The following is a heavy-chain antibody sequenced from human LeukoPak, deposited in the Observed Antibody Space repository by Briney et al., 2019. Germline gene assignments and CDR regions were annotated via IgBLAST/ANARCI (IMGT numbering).Heavy chain of an antibody. CDR1: GFTFDDYA. Sequence: AGGALRLSCAASGFTFDDYAMHWVRQAPGQGLEGVSGISWNGGSIGYADSVKGRFTISRDNAKNSLYLQMNSLRAEDTALYYCAKDMSDSSYYYGMDVWGQGTTVTVSS. CDR3: AKDMSDSSYYYGMDV. D-gene: IGHD6-13*01. CDR2: ISWNGGSI. J-gene: IGHJ6*02. V-gene: IGHV3-9*01.